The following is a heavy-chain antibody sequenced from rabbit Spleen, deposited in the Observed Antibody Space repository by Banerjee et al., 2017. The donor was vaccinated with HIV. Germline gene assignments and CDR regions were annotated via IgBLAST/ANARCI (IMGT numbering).Heavy chain of an antibody. CDR3: GRDRYAGYPGYGYGPTL. CDR2: IYAGSSGTT. Sequence: QSLEESGGDLVKPGASLTLTCTASGFSFSSNVYMCWVRQAPGKGLEWIACIYAGSSGTTYYASWAKGRFTISKTSSTTVTLQMTSLTAADTATYFCGRDRYAGYPGYGYGPTLWGQGTLVTVS. D-gene: IGHD6-1*01. CDR1: GFSFSSNVY. J-gene: IGHJ3*01. V-gene: IGHV1S40*01.